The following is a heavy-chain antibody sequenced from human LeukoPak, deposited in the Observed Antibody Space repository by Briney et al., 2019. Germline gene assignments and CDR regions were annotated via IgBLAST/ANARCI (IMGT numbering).Heavy chain of an antibody. Sequence: GGSLRLSCAASGFTFSYYSMNWVRQAPGKGLEWVSFIYYDDRAHYSDSVKGRFTISRDNSKNTLYLQMNSLRAEDTAVYYCARRAGAYSHPYDYWGQGTLVTVSS. CDR2: IYYDDRA. D-gene: IGHD4/OR15-4a*01. J-gene: IGHJ4*02. CDR3: ARRAGAYSHPYDY. V-gene: IGHV3-53*01. CDR1: GFTFSYYS.